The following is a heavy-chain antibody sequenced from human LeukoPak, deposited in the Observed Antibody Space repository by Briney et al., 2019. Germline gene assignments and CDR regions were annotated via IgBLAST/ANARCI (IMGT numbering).Heavy chain of an antibody. CDR2: IHYSGST. D-gene: IGHD5-24*01. CDR3: ARDIGDDYTNWFDP. Sequence: SETLSLTCTVSGGSVDTYYWSWIRQPPGKGLEWIGYIHYSGSTNYNPSLKSRVCISVDTSKNLFSLKLNSVTAADTAVYYCARDIGDDYTNWFDPWGQGTLVTVSS. V-gene: IGHV4-59*02. CDR1: GGSVDTYY. J-gene: IGHJ5*02.